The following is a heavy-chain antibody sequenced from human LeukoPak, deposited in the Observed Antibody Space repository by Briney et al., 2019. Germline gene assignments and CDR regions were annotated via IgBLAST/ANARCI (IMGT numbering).Heavy chain of an antibody. V-gene: IGHV4-39*07. Sequence: SETLSLTCTVSGGSISSSSYYWGWIRQPPGKGLEWIGSIYYSGSTYYNPSLKSRVTISVDTSKNQFSLKLSSVTAADTAVYYCARAPITILYPYSSGYPWGFDIWGQGTMVTVSS. CDR2: IYYSGST. D-gene: IGHD3-22*01. CDR1: GGSISSSSYY. J-gene: IGHJ3*02. CDR3: ARAPITILYPYSSGYPWGFDI.